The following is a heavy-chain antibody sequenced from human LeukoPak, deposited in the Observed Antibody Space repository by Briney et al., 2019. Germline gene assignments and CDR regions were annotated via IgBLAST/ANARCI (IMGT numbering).Heavy chain of an antibody. D-gene: IGHD3-3*01. CDR3: ARQPEGLEHAHS. J-gene: IGHJ5*02. CDR1: GGTFSSYA. CDR2: IIPILGIA. Sequence: GASVKVSRKASGGTFSSYAISWVRQAPGQGLEWMGRIIPILGIANYAQKFQGRVTITADKSTSTAYMELSSLRSEDTAVYYCARQPEGLEHAHSWGQGTLVTVSS. V-gene: IGHV1-69*04.